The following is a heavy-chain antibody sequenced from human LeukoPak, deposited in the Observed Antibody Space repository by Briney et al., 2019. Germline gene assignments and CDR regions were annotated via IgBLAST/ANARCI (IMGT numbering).Heavy chain of an antibody. CDR1: GFTFSSYS. CDR2: IGTSSSTI. CDR3: ARHDYGGNSGDY. J-gene: IGHJ4*02. D-gene: IGHD4-23*01. V-gene: IGHV3-48*02. Sequence: GGSLRLPCAASGFTFSSYSMNWVRQAPGKGLEWVSYIGTSSSTIYYADSVKGRFTISRDNAKNSLYLQMNSLRDEDTAVYYCARHDYGGNSGDYWGQGTLVTVSS.